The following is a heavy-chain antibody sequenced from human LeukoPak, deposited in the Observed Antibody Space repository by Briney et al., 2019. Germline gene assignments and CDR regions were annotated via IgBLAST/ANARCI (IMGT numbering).Heavy chain of an antibody. V-gene: IGHV4-31*03. CDR1: GDSINSGAYY. CDR2: IYYSGSA. J-gene: IGHJ3*02. CDR3: ARWDFGVARDVVDT. Sequence: SETLSLTCSVSGDSINSGAYYWSWIRQHPGKGLEWIGDIYYSGSASYNPSLKSRVSISLDTSKNQFSLRMSSVTAADTAIYYCARWDFGVARDVVDTWGQGTMVTVSS. D-gene: IGHD3-3*01.